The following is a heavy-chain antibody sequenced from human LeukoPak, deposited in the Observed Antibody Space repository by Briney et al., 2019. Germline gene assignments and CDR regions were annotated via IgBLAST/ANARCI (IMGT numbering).Heavy chain of an antibody. Sequence: QSGGSLRPSCAASGFTFSSYAMSWVRQAPGKGLEWVSAISGSGGSTYYADSVKGRFTISRDNSKNTLYLQMNSLRAEDTAVYYCAKSNYYDSSGYGYWGQGTLVTVSS. CDR3: AKSNYYDSSGYGY. V-gene: IGHV3-23*01. D-gene: IGHD3-22*01. CDR2: ISGSGGST. CDR1: GFTFSSYA. J-gene: IGHJ4*02.